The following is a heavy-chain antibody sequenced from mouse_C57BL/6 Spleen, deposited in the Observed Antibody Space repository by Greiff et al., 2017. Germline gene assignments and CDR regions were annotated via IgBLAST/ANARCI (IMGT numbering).Heavy chain of an antibody. Sequence: VQLQQSGTVLARPGASVKMSCKTSGYTFTSYRMHWVKQRPGQGLEQIGAIYPGNSDTSSNQKCKGKAKLTAVPSASTAYMELSSLTNEVSAVYYWTRSGITSYSDYWCQGTTLTVSS. CDR3: TRSGITSYSDY. J-gene: IGHJ2*01. D-gene: IGHD1-2*01. CDR2: IYPGNSDT. V-gene: IGHV1-5*01. CDR1: GYTFTSYR.